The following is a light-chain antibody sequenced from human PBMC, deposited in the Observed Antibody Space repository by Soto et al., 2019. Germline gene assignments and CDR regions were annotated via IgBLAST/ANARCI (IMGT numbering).Light chain of an antibody. Sequence: DIQMTQSPSSLSASVGDRVTISCRASQSISNYLNWYQQKPGTAPRLLIYRASSVESGVPPRFSGRGSGRDFTLNISSLRPEDIATYFCQQSYSSPPWTCGQGTKVEVK. J-gene: IGKJ1*01. CDR2: RAS. V-gene: IGKV1-39*01. CDR1: QSISNY. CDR3: QQSYSSPPWT.